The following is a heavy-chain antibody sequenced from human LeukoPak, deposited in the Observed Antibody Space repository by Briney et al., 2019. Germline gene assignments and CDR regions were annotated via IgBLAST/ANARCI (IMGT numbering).Heavy chain of an antibody. CDR1: GFTFSSYA. J-gene: IGHJ4*02. D-gene: IGHD6-19*01. CDR2: ISGSGGNT. V-gene: IGHV3-23*01. Sequence: PGGSLRLSCAASGFTFSSYAMSWVRQAPGKGLEWVSAISGSGGNTYYADSVKGRFTVSRDNSKSMVFLQLNSLRAEDTAIYYCAKTGPGSGWSRYYFDFWGQGTLVTVSS. CDR3: AKTGPGSGWSRYYFDF.